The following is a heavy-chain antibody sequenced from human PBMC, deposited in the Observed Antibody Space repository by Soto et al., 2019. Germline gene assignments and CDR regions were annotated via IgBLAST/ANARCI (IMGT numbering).Heavy chain of an antibody. V-gene: IGHV1-2*04. D-gene: IGHD6-19*01. CDR2: INPNSGGT. CDR1: GYTFTGYY. Sequence: ASLKVSCKASGYTFTGYYMHWVRQAPGQGLEWMGWINPNSGGTNYAQKFQGWVTMTRDTSISTAYMELSRLRSDDTAVYYCAREGAVAGTYYFDYWGQGTLVTVSS. CDR3: AREGAVAGTYYFDY. J-gene: IGHJ4*02.